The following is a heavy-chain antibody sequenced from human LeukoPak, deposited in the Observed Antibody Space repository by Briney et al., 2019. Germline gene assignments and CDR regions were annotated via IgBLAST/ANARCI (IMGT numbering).Heavy chain of an antibody. CDR1: GFTFSSSA. V-gene: IGHV4-34*01. Sequence: GSLRLSCATSGFTFSSSAMSWVRQPPGKGLEWIGEINHSGSTNYNPSLKSRVTISVDTSKNQFSLKLSSVTAADTAVYYCARGRRYYDFWSGPTRGANFDYWGQGTLVTVSS. D-gene: IGHD3-3*01. J-gene: IGHJ4*02. CDR2: INHSGST. CDR3: ARGRRYYDFWSGPTRGANFDY.